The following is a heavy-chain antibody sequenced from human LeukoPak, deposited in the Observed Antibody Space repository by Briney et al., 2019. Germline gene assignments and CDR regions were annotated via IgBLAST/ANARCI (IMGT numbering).Heavy chain of an antibody. D-gene: IGHD6-13*01. CDR2: INPGGGST. V-gene: IGHV1-46*01. CDR3: ASSSSSWQLYFDY. CDR1: GYTFTSYY. Sequence: ASVKVSCKASGYTFTSYYMHWVRQAPGQGLEWMGIINPGGGSTSYAQKFQGRVTMTRDTSTSTVYMELSSLRSEDTAVYYCASSSSSWQLYFDYWGQGTLVTVSS. J-gene: IGHJ4*02.